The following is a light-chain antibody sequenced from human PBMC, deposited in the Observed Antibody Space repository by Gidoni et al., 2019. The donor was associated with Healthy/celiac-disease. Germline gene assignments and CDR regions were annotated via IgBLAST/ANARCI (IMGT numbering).Light chain of an antibody. J-gene: IGLJ2*01. V-gene: IGLV2-23*03. CDR2: EGS. CDR1: SSDVGSYNL. Sequence: QSALTPPGCVSGSPGQSITICCTGTSSDVGSYNLVSWYQQHPGNAPQLMIYEGSKRPSGVSNRFSGSKSCNTASLTISGLQAEDEADYYCCSYSGSSTFRVFGGGTKLTVL. CDR3: CSYSGSSTFRV.